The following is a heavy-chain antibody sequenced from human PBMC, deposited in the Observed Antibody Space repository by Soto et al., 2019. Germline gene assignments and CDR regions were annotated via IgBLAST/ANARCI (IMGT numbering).Heavy chain of an antibody. CDR1: GGTFSSYA. Sequence: ASVKVSCKASGGTFSSYAISWVRQAPGQGLEWMGGIIPIFGTANYAQKFQGRVTITADESTSTAYMELSSLRSEDTAVYYCARRGYCGGDCYSGLLYGMDVWGQGTTVTVSS. V-gene: IGHV1-69*13. D-gene: IGHD2-21*02. CDR3: ARRGYCGGDCYSGLLYGMDV. CDR2: IIPIFGTA. J-gene: IGHJ6*02.